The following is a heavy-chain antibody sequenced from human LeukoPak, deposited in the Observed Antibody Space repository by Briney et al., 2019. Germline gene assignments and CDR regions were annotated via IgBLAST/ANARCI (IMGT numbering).Heavy chain of an antibody. D-gene: IGHD3-16*02. CDR3: ARAHHRRVYDYVWGGYPY. CDR2: ISYDGSAT. J-gene: IGHJ4*02. CDR1: GFTFSTYP. V-gene: IGHV3-30*04. Sequence: GGSLRLSCIASGFTFSTYPMHWVRQAPGKGLEWVAVISYDGSATSYAESVKGRFTFSRDNSKNTLYLQMNSLRAEDTAVYYCARAHHRRVYDYVWGGYPYWGQGTLVTVSS.